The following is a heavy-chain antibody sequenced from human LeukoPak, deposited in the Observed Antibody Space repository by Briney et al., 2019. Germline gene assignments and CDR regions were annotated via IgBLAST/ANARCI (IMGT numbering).Heavy chain of an antibody. Sequence: GGSLRLSCAASGFTYTNHAMSWVRQAPGKGLQWIAVISGGGRTTEYADSVKGRFTVSRDNSMNTLSLHMDSLRVEDTAIYYCAKNVVFTRYFDSWGQGTLVTVSS. D-gene: IGHD2-15*01. CDR3: AKNVVFTRYFDS. V-gene: IGHV3-23*01. CDR2: ISGGGRTT. CDR1: GFTYTNHA. J-gene: IGHJ4*02.